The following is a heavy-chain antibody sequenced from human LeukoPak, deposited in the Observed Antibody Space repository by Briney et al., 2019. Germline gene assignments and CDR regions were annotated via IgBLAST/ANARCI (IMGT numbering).Heavy chain of an antibody. D-gene: IGHD3-22*01. CDR2: IYYSGST. J-gene: IGHJ4*02. V-gene: IGHV4-31*03. CDR3: ARFSYDSSAYIRRYFDY. CDR1: GGSISSGGYY. Sequence: SETLSLTCTVSGGSISSGGYYWSWIRQHPGKGLEWIGYIYYSGSTYYNPSLKSRVTISVDTSKNQFSLKLSSVTAADTAVYYCARFSYDSSAYIRRYFDYWGQGTLVTVSS.